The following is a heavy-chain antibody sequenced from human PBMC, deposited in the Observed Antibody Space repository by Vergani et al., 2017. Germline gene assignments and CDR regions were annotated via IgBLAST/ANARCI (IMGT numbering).Heavy chain of an antibody. CDR2: ISYDGSNK. J-gene: IGHJ6*03. D-gene: IGHD2-2*01. Sequence: QVQLVESGGGVVQPGRSLRLSCAASGFTFRSYAMHWVRRAPGKGLAWVAVISYDGSNKYYADSVKGRFTISRDNSKNTLYLQMNSLRAEDTAVYYCARDGEDCSSTSCYWDYYYYYMDVWGKGP. CDR3: ARDGEDCSSTSCYWDYYYYYMDV. V-gene: IGHV3-30*04. CDR1: GFTFRSYA.